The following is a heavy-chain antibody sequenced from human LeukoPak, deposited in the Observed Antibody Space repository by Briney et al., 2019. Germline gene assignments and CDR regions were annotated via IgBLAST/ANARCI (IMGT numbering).Heavy chain of an antibody. Sequence: GGSLRLSCAASGFTFSSYAMSWVRQAPGKGLEWVSAISGSGGSTYYADSVKGRFTISRDNSKNTLYLQMNSLRAEDTAVYYCAKLYYDILTGYPYYFDYWGQGTLVTVSS. CDR1: GFTFSSYA. CDR3: AKLYYDILTGYPYYFDY. J-gene: IGHJ4*02. CDR2: ISGSGGST. V-gene: IGHV3-23*01. D-gene: IGHD3-9*01.